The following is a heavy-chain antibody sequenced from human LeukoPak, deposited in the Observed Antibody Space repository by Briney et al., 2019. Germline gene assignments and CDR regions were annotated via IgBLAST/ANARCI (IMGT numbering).Heavy chain of an antibody. Sequence: SQTLSLTCTVSGGSISSGGYYWSWIRQPPGKGLEWIGYIYRSGSTYYNPSLKSRVTISVDRSKNQFSLKLSSVTAADTAVYYCARAPYSSYGDYWGQGTLVTVAS. CDR2: IYRSGST. V-gene: IGHV4-30-2*01. CDR3: ARAPYSSYGDY. CDR1: GGSISSGGYY. D-gene: IGHD3-22*01. J-gene: IGHJ4*02.